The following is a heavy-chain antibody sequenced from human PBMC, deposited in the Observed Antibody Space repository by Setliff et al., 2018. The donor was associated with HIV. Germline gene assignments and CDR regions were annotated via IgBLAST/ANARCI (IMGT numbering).Heavy chain of an antibody. CDR1: GGNFSTYG. CDR3: ARDRFCSRGSCYEPNWFDP. Sequence: SVKVSCKAPGGNFSTYGISCVRQAPGQGLEWMGGIIPLFNTSNYAQNLQGRVTITAYESTSTAYMELSSLRSEDSAVYYCARDRFCSRGSCYEPNWFDPWGHGTLVTVSS. V-gene: IGHV1-69*13. CDR2: IIPLFNTS. D-gene: IGHD2-15*01. J-gene: IGHJ5*02.